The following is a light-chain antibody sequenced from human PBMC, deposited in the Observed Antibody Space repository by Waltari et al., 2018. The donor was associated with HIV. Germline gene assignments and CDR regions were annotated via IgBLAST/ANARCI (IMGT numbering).Light chain of an antibody. V-gene: IGKV1-5*03. CDR3: QQYSRYSRT. Sequence: IQMTQSHSPMSASVGHSLTITCRASQSISSWLAWYQQKPSKVPKLLIYAASTLKGGVPSRFSGSGSGTEFTLTISSLQPDDFATYYCQQYSRYSRTFGQGTKVEIK. CDR2: AAS. J-gene: IGKJ1*01. CDR1: QSISSW.